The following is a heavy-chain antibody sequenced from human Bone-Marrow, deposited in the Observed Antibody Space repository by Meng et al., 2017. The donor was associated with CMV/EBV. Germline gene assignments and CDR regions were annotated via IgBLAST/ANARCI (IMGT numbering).Heavy chain of an antibody. J-gene: IGHJ4*02. V-gene: IGHV4-59*01. CDR1: GGSISSYY. CDR3: ARGGGDSSGWSLFDY. Sequence: SDTLSLTCTVSGGSISSYYWSWIRQPPGKGLEWIGYIYYSGSTNYNPSLKSRVTISVDTSKNQFSLKLSSVTAADTAVYYCARGGGDSSGWSLFDYWGQGTLVTVSS. D-gene: IGHD6-19*01. CDR2: IYYSGST.